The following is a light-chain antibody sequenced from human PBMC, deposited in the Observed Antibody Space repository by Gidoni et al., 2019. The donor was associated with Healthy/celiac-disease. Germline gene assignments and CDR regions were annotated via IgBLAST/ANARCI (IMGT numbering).Light chain of an antibody. J-gene: IGLJ2*01. CDR2: GKN. CDR1: SLRSYY. V-gene: IGLV3-19*01. Sequence: STELTQDPAVSVAVGQTVRITCQGDSLRSYYASWYQQKPGQAPVLVIYGKNNRPSGIPDRFSGSSSGNTASLTITGTQAEDEADYYCNSRDSSVNHLVFGGGTKLTVL. CDR3: NSRDSSVNHLV.